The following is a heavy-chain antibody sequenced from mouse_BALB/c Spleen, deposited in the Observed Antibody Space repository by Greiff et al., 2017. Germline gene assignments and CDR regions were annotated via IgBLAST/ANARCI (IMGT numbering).Heavy chain of an antibody. CDR3: ARNGYYGGFAY. Sequence: QVQLQQSGAELVRPGTSVKVSCKASGYAFTNYLIEWVKQRPGQGLEWIGVINPGSGGTNYNEKFKGKATLTADKSSSTAYMQLSSLTSDDSAVYFCARNGYYGGFAYWGQGTLVTVSA. V-gene: IGHV1-54*01. CDR2: INPGSGGT. J-gene: IGHJ3*01. CDR1: GYAFTNYL. D-gene: IGHD2-3*01.